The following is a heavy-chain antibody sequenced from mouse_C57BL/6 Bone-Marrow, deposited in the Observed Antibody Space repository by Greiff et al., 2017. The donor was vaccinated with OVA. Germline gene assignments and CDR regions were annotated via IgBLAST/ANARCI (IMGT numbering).Heavy chain of an antibody. CDR3: TRYDYGGREGY. D-gene: IGHD2-4*01. V-gene: IGHV1-15*01. CDR2: IDPETGGT. CDR1: GYTFTDYE. Sequence: QVQLQQSGAELVRPGASVTLSCKASGYTFTDYEMHWVKQTPVHGLEWIGAIDPETGGTAYNQKFKGKAILTADKSSSTAYMELRSLTSEDSAVYYSTRYDYGGREGYWGQGTTLTVSA. J-gene: IGHJ2*01.